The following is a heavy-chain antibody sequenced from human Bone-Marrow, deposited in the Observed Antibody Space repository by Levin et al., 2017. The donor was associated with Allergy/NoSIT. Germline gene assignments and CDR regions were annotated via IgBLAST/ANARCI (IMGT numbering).Heavy chain of an antibody. CDR1: GASISDSNW. CDR3: ATCGDDCIDVFGI. Sequence: SETLSLTCAVSGASISDSNWWTWVRQSPGKGLEWIGEIFHRGNTNYNPSLNSRVTISVDTSKNHFSLTLTSVTAADTAVYYCATCGDDCIDVFGIWGQGTMVTVSA. J-gene: IGHJ3*02. D-gene: IGHD2-21*02. CDR2: IFHRGNT. V-gene: IGHV4-4*02.